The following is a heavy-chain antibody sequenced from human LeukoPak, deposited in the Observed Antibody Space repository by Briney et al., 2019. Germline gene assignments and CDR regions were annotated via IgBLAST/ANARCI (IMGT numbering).Heavy chain of an antibody. D-gene: IGHD3-22*01. V-gene: IGHV3-53*01. CDR2: SYTGGNT. J-gene: IGHJ4*02. Sequence: GGSLRLSCAASGFTVDSNYLSWVRQAPGKGLEWVSTSYTGGNTYYAASVKGRFTISRDFSKNTVFLHMNSLRAEDTAMYYCARGDDSGYYDYFDYWGQGALVTVSS. CDR3: ARGDDSGYYDYFDY. CDR1: GFTVDSNY.